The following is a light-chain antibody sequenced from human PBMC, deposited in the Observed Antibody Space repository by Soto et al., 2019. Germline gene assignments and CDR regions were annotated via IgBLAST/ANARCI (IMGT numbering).Light chain of an antibody. J-gene: IGLJ3*02. CDR1: SSDVGGYKY. CDR2: EVS. Sequence: QSALTQPPSASGSPGQSVTISCTGTSSDVGGYKYVSWYQQHPGKAPKLMIYEVSKRPSGVPDRFSGSKSGNTASLTVSGLQAEDEADYYCTSYAGSINWVFGGGTKLTVL. CDR3: TSYAGSINWV. V-gene: IGLV2-8*01.